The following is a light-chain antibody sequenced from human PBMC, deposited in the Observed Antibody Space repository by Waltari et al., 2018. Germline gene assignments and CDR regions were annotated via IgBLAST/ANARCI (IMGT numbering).Light chain of an antibody. CDR3: QHHVRLPAT. CDR2: GAY. V-gene: IGKV3-20*01. CDR1: QSVNTY. J-gene: IGKJ1*01. Sequence: IVLTQSPGTLSLSPGDRATLSCRASQSVNTYLAWYQQKPGQAPRLLIYGAYTRAAGIPDRFSGSGSETDFSLTISRLEAEDFAVYYCQHHVRLPATFGEGTKVEIK.